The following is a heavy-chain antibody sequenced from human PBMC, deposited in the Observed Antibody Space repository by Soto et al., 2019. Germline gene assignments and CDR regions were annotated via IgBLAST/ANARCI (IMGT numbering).Heavy chain of an antibody. CDR2: IYYSGST. CDR1: GGSISSSSYY. D-gene: IGHD2-15*01. J-gene: IGHJ4*02. CDR3: ARLGYCSCGSCYFDY. Sequence: PSETLSLTCTVSGGSISSSSYYWGWIRQPPGKGLECIGSIYYSGSTYYNPSLKSRVTISVDTSKNQFSLKLSAVTAADTAVYYFARLGYCSCGSCYFDYWGQGTLLTVSS. V-gene: IGHV4-39*01.